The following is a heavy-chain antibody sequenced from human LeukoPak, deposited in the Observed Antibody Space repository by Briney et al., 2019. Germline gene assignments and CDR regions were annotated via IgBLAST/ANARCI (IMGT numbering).Heavy chain of an antibody. J-gene: IGHJ6*03. V-gene: IGHV1-8*01. CDR1: GYTFTSYD. CDR2: MNPNSGNT. CDR3: ARVLEMATIEGNYYYYMDV. D-gene: IGHD5-24*01. Sequence: ASVKVSCKASGYTFTSYDINWVRQATGQGLEWMGWMNPNSGNTGYAQKFQGRVTMTRNTSISTAYMELSSLRSEDTAVYYCARVLEMATIEGNYYYYMDVWGKGTTVTISS.